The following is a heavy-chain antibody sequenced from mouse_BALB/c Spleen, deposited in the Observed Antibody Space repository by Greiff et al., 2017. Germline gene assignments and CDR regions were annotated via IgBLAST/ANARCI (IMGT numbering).Heavy chain of an antibody. CDR1: GYSITSDYA. V-gene: IGHV3-2*02. J-gene: IGHJ4*01. CDR3: ARRDYGRAMDY. Sequence: ESGPGLVKPSQSLSLTCTVTGYSITSDYAWNWIRQFPGNKLEWMGYISYSGSTSYNPSLKSRISITRDTSKNQFFLQLNSVTTEDTATYYCARRDYGRAMDYWGQGTSVTVSS. CDR2: ISYSGST. D-gene: IGHD1-1*01.